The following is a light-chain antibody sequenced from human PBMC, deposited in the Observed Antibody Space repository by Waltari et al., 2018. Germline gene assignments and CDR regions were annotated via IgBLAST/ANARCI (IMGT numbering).Light chain of an antibody. CDR3: QKYGTLPAT. Sequence: EIVLTQSPGTLSLSPGERATLSCRASQGVSKYLAWYQQKPGQAPRLLIYDASTRATGIPDRFSGSGLGTDFSLTISRLEPEDFAVYYCQKYGTLPATFGQGTKVQ. V-gene: IGKV3-20*01. CDR2: DAS. J-gene: IGKJ1*01. CDR1: QGVSKY.